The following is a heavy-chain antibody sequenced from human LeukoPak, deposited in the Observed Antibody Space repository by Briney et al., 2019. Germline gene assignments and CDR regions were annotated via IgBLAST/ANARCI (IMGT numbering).Heavy chain of an antibody. J-gene: IGHJ3*02. D-gene: IGHD5-18*01. CDR2: IYTSGST. V-gene: IGHV4-4*07. Sequence: SETLSRTCTVSGGSISSYYSSWIRQPAGKGLEWIGRIYTSGSTNYNPSLKSRVTMSVDTSKNQFSLKLSSVTAADTAVYYCAGRYSYGATYAFDIWGQGTMVTVSS. CDR3: AGRYSYGATYAFDI. CDR1: GGSISSYY.